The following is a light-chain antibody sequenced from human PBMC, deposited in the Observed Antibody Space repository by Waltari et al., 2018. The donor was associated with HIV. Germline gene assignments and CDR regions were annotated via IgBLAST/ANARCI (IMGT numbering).Light chain of an antibody. CDR2: RNH. CDR3: ATWDDSLSGVL. J-gene: IGLJ2*01. CDR1: RYNVGSHY. V-gene: IGLV1-47*01. Sequence: SVLTQPHSASGTPGQRVPIARSGSRYNVGSHYVFSYQQPPGTAPRLHMHRNHQRPSGVPGRFSDSTSGTSASLAISGLRSEDEADYYCATWDDSLSGVLFGGGTKLTVL.